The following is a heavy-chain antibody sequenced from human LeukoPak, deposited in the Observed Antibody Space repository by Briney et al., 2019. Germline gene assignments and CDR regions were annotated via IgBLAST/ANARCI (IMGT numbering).Heavy chain of an antibody. Sequence: GASVKVSYKASGYTFTGYYMHWVRQAPGQGLEWMGWINPNSGGTNYAQKFQGRVTMTRDTSISTAYMELSRLRSDDTAVYYCASTSSDYYYYGMDVWGQGTTVTVSS. J-gene: IGHJ6*02. V-gene: IGHV1-2*02. CDR1: GYTFTGYY. D-gene: IGHD2/OR15-2a*01. CDR3: ASTSSDYYYYGMDV. CDR2: INPNSGGT.